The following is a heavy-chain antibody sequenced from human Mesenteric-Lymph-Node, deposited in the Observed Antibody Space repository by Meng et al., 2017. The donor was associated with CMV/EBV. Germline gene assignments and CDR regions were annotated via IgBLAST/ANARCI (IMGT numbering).Heavy chain of an antibody. J-gene: IGHJ4*02. Sequence: YCIRWVRQASGQGLEWMGGIIPILGRTNYAQKFQGRVTITADKSTSTAYMELSSLRSDDTAVFFCARVVYDYDILTGYSKPQLYYFDYWGQGTLVTVSS. CDR1: YC. V-gene: IGHV1-69*06. D-gene: IGHD3-9*01. CDR2: IIPILGRT. CDR3: ARVVYDYDILTGYSKPQLYYFDY.